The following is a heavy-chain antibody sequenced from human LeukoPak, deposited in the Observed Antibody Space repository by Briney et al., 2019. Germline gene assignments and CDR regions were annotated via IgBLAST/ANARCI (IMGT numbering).Heavy chain of an antibody. CDR1: GFTFSSFG. D-gene: IGHD3-10*01. CDR2: ISGSGGST. Sequence: PGGSLRLSCAASGFTFSSFGMSWVRQAPGKGLEWVSTISGSGGSTYYADSVKGRFTISRDNSKNTLYLQMNSLRAEDTAVYYCAKPQYYYGSGRSYYYYMDVWGKGTTVTISS. CDR3: AKPQYYYGSGRSYYYYMDV. V-gene: IGHV3-23*01. J-gene: IGHJ6*03.